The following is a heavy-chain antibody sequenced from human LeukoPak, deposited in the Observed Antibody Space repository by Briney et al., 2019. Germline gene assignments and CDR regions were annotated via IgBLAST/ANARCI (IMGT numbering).Heavy chain of an antibody. Sequence: SVKVSCKASGGTFSSYAISWVRQAPGQGLEWMGGIIPIFGTANYAQKFQGRVTITADESTSTAYMELSSLKTEDTAVYYCTREQASWFGELSPFDYWGQGTLATVSS. CDR1: GGTFSSYA. V-gene: IGHV1-69*13. CDR3: TREQASWFGELSPFDY. CDR2: IIPIFGTA. J-gene: IGHJ4*02. D-gene: IGHD3-10*01.